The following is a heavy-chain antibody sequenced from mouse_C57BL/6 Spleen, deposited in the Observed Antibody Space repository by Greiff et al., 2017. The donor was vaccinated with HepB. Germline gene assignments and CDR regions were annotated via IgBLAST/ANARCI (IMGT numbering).Heavy chain of an antibody. CDR1: GYAFSSSW. V-gene: IGHV1-82*01. Sequence: VQLQQSGPELVKPGASVKISCKASGYAFSSSWMNWVKQRPGKGLEWIGRIYPGDGDTNYNGKFKGKATLTADKSSSTAYMQLSSLTSEDSAVYFCARYSLGPRDYWGQGTTLTVSS. D-gene: IGHD4-1*01. CDR2: IYPGDGDT. CDR3: ARYSLGPRDY. J-gene: IGHJ2*01.